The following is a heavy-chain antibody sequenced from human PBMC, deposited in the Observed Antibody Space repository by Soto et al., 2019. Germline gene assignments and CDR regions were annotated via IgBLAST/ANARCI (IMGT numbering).Heavy chain of an antibody. Sequence: EVQLVESGGGWVQPGRSLRLSCAASGFTFDDYAMHWVRQAPGKGLEWVSGISWNSGTKGYAGTVKGRFTIYRDNAKNSLYLQMGGLRAEDTAFYYCVKDVIGYCSVGNCFPDSYFHYWGQGALVTVS. CDR2: ISWNSGTK. CDR1: GFTFDDYA. D-gene: IGHD2-15*01. J-gene: IGHJ4*02. V-gene: IGHV3-9*01. CDR3: VKDVIGYCSVGNCFPDSYFHY.